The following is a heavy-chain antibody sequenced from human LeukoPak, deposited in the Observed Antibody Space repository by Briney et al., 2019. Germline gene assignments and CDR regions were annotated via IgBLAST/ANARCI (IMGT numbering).Heavy chain of an antibody. CDR1: GGSFSGYY. D-gene: IGHD2/OR15-2a*01. CDR3: ARADFAEFDP. V-gene: IGHV4-34*01. CDR2: INHSGST. Sequence: TXXVYGGSFSGYYWSWLRQPPGKGLEWIGEINHSGSTNYNPSLKSRVTISVDTSKNQFSLKLSSVTAADTAVYYCARADFAEFDPWGQGTLVTVSS. J-gene: IGHJ5*02.